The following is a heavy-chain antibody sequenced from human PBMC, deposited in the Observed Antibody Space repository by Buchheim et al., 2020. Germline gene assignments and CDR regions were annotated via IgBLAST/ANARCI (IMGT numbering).Heavy chain of an antibody. Sequence: EVQLVESGGGLVKPGGSLRLSCAASGFSFTNAWMTWVRQTPGKGLVWVGRIKNKIYGGTADYGAPVKGRFTISRDDSKNTLYLQMNSLKTEDTAVYYCTTGSNFDISTGSEDYWGQGTL. CDR1: GFSFTNAW. J-gene: IGHJ4*02. CDR3: TTGSNFDISTGSEDY. CDR2: IKNKIYGGTA. V-gene: IGHV3-15*01. D-gene: IGHD3-9*01.